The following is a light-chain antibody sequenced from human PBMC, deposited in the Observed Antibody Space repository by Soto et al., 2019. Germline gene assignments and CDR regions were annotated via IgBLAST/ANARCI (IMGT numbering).Light chain of an antibody. CDR1: QSIGRW. CDR3: QQYNSYPLT. J-gene: IGKJ4*01. V-gene: IGKV1-5*01. Sequence: DIQMTQSPSSLSASVGDRIIITCRASQSIGRWLAWYQQKPGKAPKLLIYDASSLESGVPSRFSGSGSGTEFTLTISSLQPDDFATYYCQQYNSYPLTFGGGTKVDIK. CDR2: DAS.